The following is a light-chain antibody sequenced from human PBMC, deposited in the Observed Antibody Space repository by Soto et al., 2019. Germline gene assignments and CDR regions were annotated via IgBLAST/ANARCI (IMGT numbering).Light chain of an antibody. J-gene: IGKJ5*01. Sequence: RASCAGRASERISSAYLGWYQQKPGQAPRLLIYGTSSRATGIPDRFSGSGSGTDLTLTISRPEPQDFPAYYCGHYCTARSTFREGTRLEIK. CDR1: ERISSAY. V-gene: IGKV3-20*01. CDR3: GHYCTARST. CDR2: GTS.